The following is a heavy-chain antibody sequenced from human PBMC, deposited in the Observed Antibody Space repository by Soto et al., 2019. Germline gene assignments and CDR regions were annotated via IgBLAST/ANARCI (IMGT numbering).Heavy chain of an antibody. D-gene: IGHD2-21*01. CDR1: GGGNLRDYR. Sequence: QVQLVQSGAEVKEPGSSVKVSCKASGGGNLRDYRTTWVRRAPGQGLDWMGGIIPKLGSANYAQNFKGRVTITADESTTADYMEIMTLSSADTAVYYCARGGAGDNSGAVYWGRGTPVTVSS. CDR2: IIPKLGSA. CDR3: ARGGAGDNSGAVY. V-gene: IGHV1-69*01. J-gene: IGHJ4*02.